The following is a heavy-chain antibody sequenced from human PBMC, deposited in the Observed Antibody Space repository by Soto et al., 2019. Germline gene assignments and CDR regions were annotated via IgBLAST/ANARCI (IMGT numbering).Heavy chain of an antibody. CDR3: ARHQLVLDAFDI. D-gene: IGHD6-13*01. V-gene: IGHV4-39*01. J-gene: IGHJ3*02. CDR2: IYYSGST. Sequence: SETSLTCTVSGGSISSSSYYWGWIRQPPGKGLEWIGSIYYSGSTYYNPSLKSRVTISVDTSKNQFSLKLSSVTAADTAVYYCARHQLVLDAFDIWGQGTMVTVSS. CDR1: GGSISSSSYY.